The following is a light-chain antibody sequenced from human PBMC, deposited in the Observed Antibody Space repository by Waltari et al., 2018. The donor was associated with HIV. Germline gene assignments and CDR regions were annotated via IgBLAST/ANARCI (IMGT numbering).Light chain of an antibody. V-gene: IGKV3-15*01. CDR2: DAS. CDR3: QQYNNWPPWT. CDR1: QSVRSD. Sequence: EIVMTQSPATLSVSPGERATLSCSASQSVRSDLAWYQQKPGQAPRLLIYDASTRATGIPARFSGTGSGTEFTLTITSLQSEDFAVYYCQQYNNWPPWTFGQGTKVEIK. J-gene: IGKJ1*01.